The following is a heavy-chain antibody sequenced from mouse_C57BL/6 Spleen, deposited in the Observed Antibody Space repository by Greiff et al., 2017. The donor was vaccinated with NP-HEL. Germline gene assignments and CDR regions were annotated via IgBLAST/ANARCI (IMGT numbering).Heavy chain of an antibody. D-gene: IGHD2-4*01. V-gene: IGHV1-64*01. CDR2: IHPNSGST. Sequence: QVQLQQPGAELVKPGASVKLSCKASGYTFTSYWMHWVKQRPGQGLEWIGMIHPNSGSTNYNEKFKSKATLTVNKSSSTAYMQLSSLTSEDSAVYYCARSRGYDYDGFAYWGQGTLVTVSA. J-gene: IGHJ3*01. CDR3: ARSRGYDYDGFAY. CDR1: GYTFTSYW.